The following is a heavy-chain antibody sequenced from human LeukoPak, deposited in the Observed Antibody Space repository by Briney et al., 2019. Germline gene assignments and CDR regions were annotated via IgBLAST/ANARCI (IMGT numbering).Heavy chain of an antibody. V-gene: IGHV3-64*02. Sequence: PGGSLRLSCAASGFTLSSFSMHWVRQSPGRGLEYVSAINYKGGTTYYADSVKGRFTNSRDNSKNTLYLQMASLRGEDMAVYYCARVGPETAFDYWGQGTLVTVSS. D-gene: IGHD1-14*01. CDR3: ARVGPETAFDY. CDR1: GFTLSSFS. J-gene: IGHJ4*02. CDR2: INYKGGTT.